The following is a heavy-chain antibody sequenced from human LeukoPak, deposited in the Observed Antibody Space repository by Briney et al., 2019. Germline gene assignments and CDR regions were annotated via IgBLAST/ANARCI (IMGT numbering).Heavy chain of an antibody. J-gene: IGHJ6*03. D-gene: IGHD3-22*01. CDR1: GGSFSGYY. V-gene: IGHV4-34*01. Sequence: SETLSLTCAVYGGSFSGYYWTWIRQTPEKGLEWIGEMNPSGSTNHNPSLKSRVTISVDTSKNQFSLELSSVTAADTAVYYCAGGRQDVTMIVVVMTAVSYYLDVWGKGTTVTVS. CDR2: MNPSGST. CDR3: AGGRQDVTMIVVVMTAVSYYLDV.